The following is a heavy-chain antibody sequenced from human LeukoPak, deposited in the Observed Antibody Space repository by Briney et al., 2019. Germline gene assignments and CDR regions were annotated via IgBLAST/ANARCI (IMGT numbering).Heavy chain of an antibody. Sequence: GGSLRLSCAASGFTFSSYSMNWVRQAPGKGLEWVSSISSSSSYIYYADSVKGRFTISRDNAKNSLYLQMNSLRDEDTAVYYCARGRPGYFDYWGQGTLVTVSS. V-gene: IGHV3-21*01. CDR3: ARGRPGYFDY. CDR1: GFTFSSYS. J-gene: IGHJ4*02. CDR2: ISSSSSYI. D-gene: IGHD6-25*01.